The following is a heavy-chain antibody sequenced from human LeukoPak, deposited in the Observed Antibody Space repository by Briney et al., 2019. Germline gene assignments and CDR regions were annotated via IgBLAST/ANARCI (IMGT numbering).Heavy chain of an antibody. D-gene: IGHD6-19*01. CDR1: GFNFSSYA. CDR3: ARVDSGHFDY. Sequence: PGGSLRLSCAASGFNFSSYAMHWVRQAPGKGLEWVAVISYDGSNKYDADSVKGRFTISRDNSKNTLYLQMNSLRAEDTAVYYCARVDSGHFDYWGQGTLVTVSS. CDR2: ISYDGSNK. J-gene: IGHJ4*02. V-gene: IGHV3-30*04.